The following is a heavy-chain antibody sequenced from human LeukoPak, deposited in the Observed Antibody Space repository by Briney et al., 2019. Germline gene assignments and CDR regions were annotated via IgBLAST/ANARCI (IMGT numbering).Heavy chain of an antibody. CDR3: AKDYGDPTYYFDY. Sequence: PGGSLRLSCAVSGFTFSSYAMSWVRQAPGQGLEWVSGISGSGGSTYYADSVKGRFTISRDNSKNTLYLQMNSLRAEDTAVYYCAKDYGDPTYYFDYWGQGTLVTVSS. V-gene: IGHV3-23*01. J-gene: IGHJ4*02. CDR2: ISGSGGST. D-gene: IGHD4-17*01. CDR1: GFTFSSYA.